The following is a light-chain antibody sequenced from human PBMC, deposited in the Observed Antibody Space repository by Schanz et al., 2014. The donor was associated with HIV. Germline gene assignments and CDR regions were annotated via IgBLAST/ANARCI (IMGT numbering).Light chain of an antibody. CDR2: DVS. V-gene: IGLV2-14*01. Sequence: QSALTQPASVSGSPGQSITISCTGTSSDVGGYNYVSWYQQHPGKAPKLMIYDVSNRPSGVSNRFSGSESGNTASLTISGLQAEDEADYFCSSYTSSLTRVFGTGTKLTVL. CDR3: SSYTSSLTRV. J-gene: IGLJ1*01. CDR1: SSDVGGYNY.